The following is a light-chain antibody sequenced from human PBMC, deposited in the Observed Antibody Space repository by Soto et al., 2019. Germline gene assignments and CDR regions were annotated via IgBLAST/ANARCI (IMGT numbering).Light chain of an antibody. CDR2: EVT. J-gene: IGLJ3*02. CDR3: TSFTSSNTWV. CDR1: SSDVGSHSR. Sequence: QSALTQPASVSGSPGQSITISCTGSSSDVGSHSRVSWIQQHPDKTPKLIIYEVTNRPSGVSSRFSGSKSGTTASLTISGLQAEDEADYYCTSFTSSNTWVFGGGTKVTVL. V-gene: IGLV2-14*01.